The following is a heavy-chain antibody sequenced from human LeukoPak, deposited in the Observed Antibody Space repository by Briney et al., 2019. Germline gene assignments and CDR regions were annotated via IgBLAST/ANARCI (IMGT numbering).Heavy chain of an antibody. CDR2: IYTSGST. CDR1: GGSISSGSYY. J-gene: IGHJ6*03. CDR3: ARGRFLEWLLYMDV. Sequence: PSQTLSLTCTVSGGSISSGSYYWSWIRQPAGKGLEWIGRIYTSGSTNYNPSLKSRVTISVDTSKNQFSLKLSSVTAADTAVYYCARGRFLEWLLYMDVWGKGTTVTVSS. V-gene: IGHV4-61*02. D-gene: IGHD3-3*01.